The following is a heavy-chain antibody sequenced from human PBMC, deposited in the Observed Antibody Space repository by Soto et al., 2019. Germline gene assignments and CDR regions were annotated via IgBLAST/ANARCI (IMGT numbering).Heavy chain of an antibody. J-gene: IGHJ4*02. D-gene: IGHD1-26*01. Sequence: ASVKVSCKASGYTFTRYTMNWVRQAPGQRLEWMGWINPDNGNTKSSQKFQGRVTMTRDMSITTVYMELNNLSPDDTAVYYCGRGRSGQIVVFYWGQGTPVTVSS. V-gene: IGHV1-3*01. CDR1: GYTFTRYT. CDR3: GRGRSGQIVVFY. CDR2: INPDNGNT.